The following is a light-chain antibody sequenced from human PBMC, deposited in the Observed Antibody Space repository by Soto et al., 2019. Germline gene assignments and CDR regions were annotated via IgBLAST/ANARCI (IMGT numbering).Light chain of an antibody. Sequence: QSALTQPPSASGSPGQSVTISCTGTSSDVGGYNYVSWYQQHPGKAPKLMIYEVSKRPSGVPDRFSGSKSGNTASLTVSGXXXXXXXDYYCSSYAGSNNFRVFGGGTKLTV. CDR3: SSYAGSNNFRV. J-gene: IGLJ3*02. CDR1: SSDVGGYNY. V-gene: IGLV2-8*01. CDR2: EVS.